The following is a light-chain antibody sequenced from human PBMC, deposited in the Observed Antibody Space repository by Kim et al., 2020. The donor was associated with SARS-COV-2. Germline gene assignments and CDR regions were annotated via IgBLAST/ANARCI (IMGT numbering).Light chain of an antibody. CDR3: MQALQSPYT. V-gene: IGKV2-28*01. CDR2: LGS. J-gene: IGKJ2*01. Sequence: EPASISCRSSQSLLHSKGYNYLDWYLQKPGQSPQLLIYLGSNRASGVPDRFSGSGSGTDFTLEISRVEAEDVGVYYCMQALQSPYTFGQGTKLEI. CDR1: QSLLHSKGYNY.